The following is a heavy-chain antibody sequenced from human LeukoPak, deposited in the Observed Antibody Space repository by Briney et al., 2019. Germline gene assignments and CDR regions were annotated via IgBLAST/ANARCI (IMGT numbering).Heavy chain of an antibody. CDR3: ARDPRPFEWLLSDGSDY. J-gene: IGHJ4*02. D-gene: IGHD3-3*01. Sequence: ASVKVSCKASGYTFTSYVISWVRQAPGQGLEWMGWISAYNGNTNYAQKLQGRVTMTTDTSTSTAYMELRSLRSDDTALYYCARDPRPFEWLLSDGSDYWGQGTLVTVSS. V-gene: IGHV1-18*01. CDR1: GYTFTSYV. CDR2: ISAYNGNT.